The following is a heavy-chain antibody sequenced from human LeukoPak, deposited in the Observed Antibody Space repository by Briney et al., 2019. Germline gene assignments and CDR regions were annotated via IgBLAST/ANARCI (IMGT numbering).Heavy chain of an antibody. D-gene: IGHD6-19*01. CDR1: GFTFSSYG. Sequence: PGGSLRLSCAASGFTFSSYGMHWVRQAPGKGLEWVAVISYDGSNKYYADSVKGRFTISRDNSKSTLYLQMNSLRAEDTAVYYCAKVGYSSGWYEIDYWGQGTLVTVSS. CDR3: AKVGYSSGWYEIDY. V-gene: IGHV3-30*18. CDR2: ISYDGSNK. J-gene: IGHJ4*02.